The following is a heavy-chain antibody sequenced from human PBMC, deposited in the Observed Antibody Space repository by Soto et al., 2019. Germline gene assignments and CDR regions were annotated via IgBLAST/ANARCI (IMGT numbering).Heavy chain of an antibody. CDR3: AKAPPADCSSTSCPSS. J-gene: IGHJ4*02. D-gene: IGHD2-2*01. CDR1: GFTFSSYA. V-gene: IGHV3-23*01. Sequence: EVQLLESGGGLVQPGGSLRLSCAASGFTFSSYAMSWVRQAPGKGLEWVSAISGSGGSTYYADSVKGRFTISRDNSKNTLYLQMTSLRAEDTAVYYCAKAPPADCSSTSCPSSWGQGTLVTVSS. CDR2: ISGSGGST.